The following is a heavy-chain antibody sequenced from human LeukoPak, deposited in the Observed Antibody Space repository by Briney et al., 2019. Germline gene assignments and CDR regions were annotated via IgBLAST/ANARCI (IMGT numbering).Heavy chain of an antibody. Sequence: GASVKVSCEASGYTFTGYYVYWVRQAPGQGLEWMGWINPNSGDTNYAEKFQGRVTMTRDTSISTAHMELSGLRSDDTAVYYCARDQGEEAFDIWGQRTMVTVSS. CDR2: INPNSGDT. V-gene: IGHV1-2*02. CDR1: GYTFTGYY. CDR3: ARDQGEEAFDI. J-gene: IGHJ3*02.